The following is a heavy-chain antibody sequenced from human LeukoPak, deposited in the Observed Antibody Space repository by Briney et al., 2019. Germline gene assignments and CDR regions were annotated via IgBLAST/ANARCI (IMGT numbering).Heavy chain of an antibody. J-gene: IGHJ6*02. CDR1: GFTFSSYG. V-gene: IGHV3-30*18. CDR2: ISYDGSNK. D-gene: IGHD2-2*02. Sequence: AGGSLRLSCAASGFTFSSYGMHWVRQAPGKGLEWVAVISYDGSNKYYADSVKGRFTISRDNSKNTLYLQMNSLRAEDTAVYYCAKRYCSSTSCYKFYYGMGVWGQGTTVTVSS. CDR3: AKRYCSSTSCYKFYYGMGV.